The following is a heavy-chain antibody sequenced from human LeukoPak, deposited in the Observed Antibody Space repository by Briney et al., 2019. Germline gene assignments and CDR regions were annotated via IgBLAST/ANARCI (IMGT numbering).Heavy chain of an antibody. CDR2: MFYGETT. J-gene: IGHJ1*01. D-gene: IGHD4/OR15-4a*01. V-gene: IGHV4-39*01. CDR1: GDSIRSSGNY. Sequence: PSETLSLTCIVSGDSIRSSGNYWGWIRQPPGKGLEWIGSMFYGETTSYSPSLQGRVTISLDTSKNQFSLRLNSVTAADTAVYYCARLERSRMDGAQYWGQGTLVTVSS. CDR3: ARLERSRMDGAQY.